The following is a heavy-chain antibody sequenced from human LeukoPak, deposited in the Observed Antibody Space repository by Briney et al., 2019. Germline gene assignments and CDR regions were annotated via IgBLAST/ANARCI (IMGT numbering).Heavy chain of an antibody. CDR3: AKEGRSLQTY. CDR1: GFMFSSNW. Sequence: QSGGSLRLSCAASGFMFSSNWMSWVRLAPGKGLEWVANIKEDGTETYYVDSMKGRFTISRDNAKNSLYLQMNSLRVEDTAVYYCAKEGRSLQTYWGQGTLVTVSS. J-gene: IGHJ4*02. V-gene: IGHV3-7*03. D-gene: IGHD5-24*01. CDR2: IKEDGTET.